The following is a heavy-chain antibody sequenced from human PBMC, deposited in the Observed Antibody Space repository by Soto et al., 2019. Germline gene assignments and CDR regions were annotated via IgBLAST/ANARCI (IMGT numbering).Heavy chain of an antibody. CDR1: GGSISSGGYY. Sequence: SETLSLTCTVSGGSISSGGYYWSWIRQHPGKGLEWIGYIYYSGSTYYNPSLKTRVTISIDTSKNQFSLKLSSVTAADTAVYYCARVSRVGQQLVDYWGQGTLVTVSS. CDR3: ARVSRVGQQLVDY. J-gene: IGHJ4*02. D-gene: IGHD6-13*01. CDR2: IYYSGST. V-gene: IGHV4-31*03.